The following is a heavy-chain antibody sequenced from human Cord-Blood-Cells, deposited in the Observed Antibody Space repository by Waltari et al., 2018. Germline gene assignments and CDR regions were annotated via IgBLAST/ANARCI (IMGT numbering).Heavy chain of an antibody. CDR3: ATTEYSSSVYYYYGMDV. J-gene: IGHJ6*02. V-gene: IGHV3-72*01. Sequence: EVQLVESGGGLVQPGGSLRLSCAASGFTFSDHYMDWVRQAPGKGLEWVGRTRNKANSYTTEYAASVKGRFTISRDDSKNSLYRQMNSLKTEDTAVYYCATTEYSSSVYYYYGMDVWGQGTTVTVSS. CDR2: TRNKANSYTT. D-gene: IGHD6-6*01. CDR1: GFTFSDHY.